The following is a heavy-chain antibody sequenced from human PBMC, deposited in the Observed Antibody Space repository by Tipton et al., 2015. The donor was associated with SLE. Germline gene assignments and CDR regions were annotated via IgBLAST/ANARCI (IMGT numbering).Heavy chain of an antibody. D-gene: IGHD3-16*01. CDR3: ASWAWGGYFDY. V-gene: IGHV4-59*01. CDR1: GGSISSYY. Sequence: TLFLTCTVSGGSISSYYWSWIRQPPGKGLEWIGYIYYSGSTNYNPSLKSRVTISVDTSKNQFSLKLSSVTAADTAVYYCASWAWGGYFDYWGQGTLVTVSS. J-gene: IGHJ4*02. CDR2: IYYSGST.